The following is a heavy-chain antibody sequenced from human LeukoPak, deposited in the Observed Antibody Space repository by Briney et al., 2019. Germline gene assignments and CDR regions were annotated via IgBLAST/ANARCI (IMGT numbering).Heavy chain of an antibody. J-gene: IGHJ4*02. D-gene: IGHD3-22*01. CDR3: ARVQVQYYYDSSGYSMDY. CDR2: IYYSGST. Sequence: SQTLSLTCTVSGGSISSGDYYWSWIRQPPGKGLEWIGYIYYSGSTNYNPSLKSRVTISVDTSKNQFSLKLSSVTAADTAVYYCARVQVQYYYDSSGYSMDYWGQGTLVTVSS. V-gene: IGHV4-30-4*01. CDR1: GGSISSGDYY.